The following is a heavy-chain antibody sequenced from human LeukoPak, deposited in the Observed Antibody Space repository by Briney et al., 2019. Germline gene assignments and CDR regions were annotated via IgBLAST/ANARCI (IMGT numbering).Heavy chain of an antibody. CDR2: VYYTGST. CDR1: GGSISSYY. Sequence: SETLSLTCIVSGGSISSYYWSWIRQPPGKGLEWIGYVYYTGSTNYTPSLKSRVTMSVDTSKNQFSLKLRSVTAADTAVYYCARDLLGSWYFSPVSWFDPWGQGTLVTVSS. CDR3: ARDLLGSWYFSPVSWFDP. V-gene: IGHV4-59*12. J-gene: IGHJ5*02. D-gene: IGHD6-13*01.